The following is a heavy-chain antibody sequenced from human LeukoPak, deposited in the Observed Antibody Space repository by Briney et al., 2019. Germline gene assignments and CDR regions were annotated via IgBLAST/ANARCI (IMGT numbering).Heavy chain of an antibody. V-gene: IGHV1-46*01. Sequence: GATVKVSCKASEYTSSSYYLHWVRQAPGQGLEWMGIINPSGGSTSYAQKFQGRVTMTRDTSTSTVYMELSSLRSEDTAVYYCARAGSDSSGTNWFDPWGQGTLVTVSS. D-gene: IGHD3-22*01. CDR1: EYTSSSYY. CDR3: ARAGSDSSGTNWFDP. CDR2: INPSGGST. J-gene: IGHJ5*02.